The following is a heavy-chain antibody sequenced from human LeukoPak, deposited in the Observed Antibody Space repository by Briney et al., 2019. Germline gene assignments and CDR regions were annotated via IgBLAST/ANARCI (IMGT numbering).Heavy chain of an antibody. J-gene: IGHJ6*02. D-gene: IGHD6-13*01. Sequence: GGSLRLSCAASGFTVSSNYMSWVRQAPGKGLEWVSVIYSGGSTYYADSVKGRFTISRDNSKNTLYLQMNSLRAEDTAVYYCARLNRYSSSWYGDYYYYGMDVWGQGTTVTVSS. CDR3: ARLNRYSSSWYGDYYYYGMDV. CDR2: IYSGGST. CDR1: GFTVSSNY. V-gene: IGHV3-53*01.